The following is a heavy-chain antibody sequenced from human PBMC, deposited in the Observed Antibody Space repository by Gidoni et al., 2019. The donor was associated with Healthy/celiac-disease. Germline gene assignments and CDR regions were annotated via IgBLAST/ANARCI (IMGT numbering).Heavy chain of an antibody. D-gene: IGHD5-18*01. J-gene: IGHJ5*02. CDR1: GFTFSSYW. CDR2: IKQDGSEK. Sequence: EVQLVESGGGLVQPGGSLRLSCAASGFTFSSYWMSWVRQAPGKGLEWVANIKQDGSEKYYVDSVKGRFTISRDNAKNSLYLQMNSLRAEDTAVYYCARGSRYSYGSGGVFDPWGQGTLVTVSS. CDR3: ARGSRYSYGSGGVFDP. V-gene: IGHV3-7*01.